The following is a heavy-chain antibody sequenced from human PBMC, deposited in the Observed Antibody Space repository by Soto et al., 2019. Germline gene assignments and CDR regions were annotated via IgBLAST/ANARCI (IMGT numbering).Heavy chain of an antibody. CDR2: IYPGDSDT. J-gene: IGHJ3*02. D-gene: IGHD5-18*01. Sequence: GESLKISCKGSGYSFTSYWIGWVRQMPGKGLEWMGIIYPGDSDTRYSPSFQGQVTISADKSISTAYLQWSSLKASDTAMYYCARDVRIQLWLGGGVGGAFDIWGQGTMVTVSS. CDR3: ARDVRIQLWLGGGVGGAFDI. CDR1: GYSFTSYW. V-gene: IGHV5-51*01.